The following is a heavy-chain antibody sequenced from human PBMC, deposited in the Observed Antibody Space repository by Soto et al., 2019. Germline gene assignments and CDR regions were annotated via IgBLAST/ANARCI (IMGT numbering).Heavy chain of an antibody. D-gene: IGHD3-22*01. J-gene: IGHJ4*02. CDR3: ARDSSGYYYYFDY. CDR1: GGSISSGGYY. V-gene: IGHV4-31*03. CDR2: IYYSGST. Sequence: QAQLQESGPGLVKPSQTLSLTCTVSGGSISSGGYYWSWIRQHPGKGLEWIGYIYYSGSTYYNPSLKSRVTISVDTSKNQFSLKLSSVTAADTAVYYCARDSSGYYYYFDYWGQGTLVTVSS.